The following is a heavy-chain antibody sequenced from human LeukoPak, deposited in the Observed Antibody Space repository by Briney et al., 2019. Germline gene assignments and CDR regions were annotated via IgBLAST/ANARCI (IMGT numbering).Heavy chain of an antibody. CDR1: GFTFSSYA. V-gene: IGHV3-30-3*01. D-gene: IGHD2-2*01. J-gene: IGHJ6*03. Sequence: GGSLRLSCAASGFTFSSYAMHWVRQAPGKGLERVAVISYDGSNKYYADSVKGRFTISRDNSKNTLYLQMNSLRAEDTAVYYCARTGKTKYQLLYYYYMDVWGKGTTVTVSS. CDR3: ARTGKTKYQLLYYYYMDV. CDR2: ISYDGSNK.